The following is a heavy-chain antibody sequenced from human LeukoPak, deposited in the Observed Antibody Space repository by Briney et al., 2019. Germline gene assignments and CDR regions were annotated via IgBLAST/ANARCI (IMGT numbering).Heavy chain of an antibody. Sequence: ASVKVSCTASGYAFSDHGVNWVRQAPGQGLEWMGWISGYNGHTSYAQKFQGRVMVTTDRSTNTAYLELRSLRSDDTAVYYCARVPNPRNTYGYNDKWGQGNLVTVSS. CDR1: GYAFSDHG. CDR2: ISGYNGHT. V-gene: IGHV1-18*04. CDR3: ARVPNPRNTYGYNDK. D-gene: IGHD5-18*01. J-gene: IGHJ4*02.